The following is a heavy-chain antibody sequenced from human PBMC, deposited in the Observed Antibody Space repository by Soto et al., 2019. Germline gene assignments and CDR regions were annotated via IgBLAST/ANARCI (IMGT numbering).Heavy chain of an antibody. CDR1: GFTFSSYG. J-gene: IGHJ6*03. CDR3: ARDSSRYGTGYYYYYMDV. D-gene: IGHD3-10*01. V-gene: IGHV3-33*01. Sequence: GGSLRLSCAASGFTFSSYGMHWVRQAPGKGLEWVAVIWYDGSNKYYADSVKGRFTISRDNSKNTLYLQMNSLRAEDTAVYYCARDSSRYGTGYYYYYMDVWGKGTTVTVSS. CDR2: IWYDGSNK.